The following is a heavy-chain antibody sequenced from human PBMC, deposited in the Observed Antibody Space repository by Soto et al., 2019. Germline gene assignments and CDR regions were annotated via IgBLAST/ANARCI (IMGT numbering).Heavy chain of an antibody. Sequence: SETLSLTCTVSSASISSSSYTWGWIRQPPGKGLEWIGSIYYSGTTYYNPSLNSRITVSVDTSKNQFSLKVTSVTAADTAVYYCARHTPAISISDHWGQGTLVTVSS. V-gene: IGHV4-39*01. CDR3: ARHTPAISISDH. J-gene: IGHJ4*02. D-gene: IGHD2-15*01. CDR2: IYYSGTT. CDR1: SASISSSSYT.